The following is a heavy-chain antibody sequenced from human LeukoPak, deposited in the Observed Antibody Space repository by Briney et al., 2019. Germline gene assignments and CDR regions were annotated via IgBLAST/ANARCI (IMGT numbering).Heavy chain of an antibody. J-gene: IGHJ4*02. Sequence: GGSLRLSCAASGFTFSSYGMHWVRQAPGKGLEWVAVIWYDGSNKYYADSVKGRFTISRDNSKNTLYLQVRSLRAEDTAVYYCVPLYHGGVAYWGQGTLVTVSS. CDR3: VPLYHGGVAY. D-gene: IGHD3-16*02. CDR1: GFTFSSYG. V-gene: IGHV3-33*01. CDR2: IWYDGSNK.